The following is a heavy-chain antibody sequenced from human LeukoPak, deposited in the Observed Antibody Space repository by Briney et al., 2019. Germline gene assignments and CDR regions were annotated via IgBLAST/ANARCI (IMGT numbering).Heavy chain of an antibody. CDR3: AKSPTGQQLLYFDR. Sequence: GGSLRLSCAASGFTFSSYAMSWVRQAPGKGLEWVSAISGSGGTTYYADSVKGRFTISRDNSKNTLYLQMTSLRAEDTAVYYCAKSPTGQQLLYFDRWGQGTLVTVSS. CDR2: ISGSGGTT. V-gene: IGHV3-23*01. CDR1: GFTFSSYA. D-gene: IGHD6-13*01. J-gene: IGHJ4*02.